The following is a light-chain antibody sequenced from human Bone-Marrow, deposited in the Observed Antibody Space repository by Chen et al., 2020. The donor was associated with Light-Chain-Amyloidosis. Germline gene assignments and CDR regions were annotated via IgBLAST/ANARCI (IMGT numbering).Light chain of an antibody. CDR2: LNSDGSH. V-gene: IGLV4-69*01. CDR1: SGHSNYA. CDR3: QTWGTGIQV. Sequence: QLVVTQSPSASASLGASVKLTCTLSSGHSNYAVAWHQQQPEKGPRYLMKLNSDGSHNTGDGIPDRFSGSSSGAERYLTISSLQSEDEADYFCQTWGTGIQVFGGGTKLTVL. J-gene: IGLJ3*02.